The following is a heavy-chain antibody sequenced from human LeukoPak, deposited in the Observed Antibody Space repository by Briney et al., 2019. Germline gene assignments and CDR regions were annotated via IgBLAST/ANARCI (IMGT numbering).Heavy chain of an antibody. V-gene: IGHV1-46*03. J-gene: IGHJ3*02. Sequence: ASVKVSCKASGYTFTSYYMHWVRQAPGQGLEWMGIINPSGGSTSYAQKFQGRVTMTRDTSTSTVYMELSSLRSEDTAAYYCARSSGLDAFDIWGQGTMVTVSS. CDR2: INPSGGST. D-gene: IGHD2-15*01. CDR1: GYTFTSYY. CDR3: ARSSGLDAFDI.